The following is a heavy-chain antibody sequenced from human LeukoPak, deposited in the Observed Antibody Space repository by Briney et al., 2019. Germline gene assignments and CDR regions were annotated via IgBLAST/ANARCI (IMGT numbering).Heavy chain of an antibody. J-gene: IGHJ5*02. CDR3: ARHEAFWSGYYSPPWWFDP. D-gene: IGHD3-3*01. V-gene: IGHV4-39*01. CDR2: IYYSGST. Sequence: SETLSLTCAVYGGSFSGYYWGWIRQPPGKGLEWIGSIYYSGSTYYNPSLKSRVTISVDTSKNQFSLKLSSVTAADTAVYYCARHEAFWSGYYSPPWWFDPWGQGTLVTVSS. CDR1: GGSFSGYY.